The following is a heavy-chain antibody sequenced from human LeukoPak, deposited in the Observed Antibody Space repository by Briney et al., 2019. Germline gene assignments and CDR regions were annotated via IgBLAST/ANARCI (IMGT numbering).Heavy chain of an antibody. V-gene: IGHV3-30*18. CDR2: ISYDGSNK. CDR3: AKFHDFWSGTNWFDP. J-gene: IGHJ5*02. Sequence: GRSLRLSCAASGFTFSSYGMHWVRQAPGKGLEWVAVISYDGSNKYYADSVKGRFTISRDNSKNTLYLQMNSLRAEDTAVYYCAKFHDFWSGTNWFDPWGQGTLVTVSS. CDR1: GFTFSSYG. D-gene: IGHD3-3*01.